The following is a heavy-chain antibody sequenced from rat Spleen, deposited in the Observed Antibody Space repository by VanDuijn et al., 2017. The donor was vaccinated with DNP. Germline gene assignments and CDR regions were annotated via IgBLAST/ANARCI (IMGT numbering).Heavy chain of an antibody. Sequence: EVQLVESGGGLVQPGRSMTLSCAASGFTFSSHWMYWIRQVPGKGLDWVASINKDGGGTYYQDSVKGRFTISRDNAENTVYLQMNSLRSEDTATYYCAKDGTSDGYNHFDYWGQGVMVTVSS. CDR1: GFTFSSHW. CDR3: AKDGTSDGYNHFDY. CDR2: INKDGGGT. V-gene: IGHV5-58*01. J-gene: IGHJ2*01. D-gene: IGHD1-4*01.